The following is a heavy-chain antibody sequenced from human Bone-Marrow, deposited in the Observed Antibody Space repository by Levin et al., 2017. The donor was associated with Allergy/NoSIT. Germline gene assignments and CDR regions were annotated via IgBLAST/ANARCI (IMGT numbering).Heavy chain of an antibody. D-gene: IGHD6-13*01. CDR1: GGSFSGYY. CDR2: INHSGST. J-gene: IGHJ4*02. CDR3: ARGRLGSSWYRSSFFDY. Sequence: SETLSLTCAVYGGSFSGYYWSWIRQPPGKGLEWIGEINHSGSTNYNPSLKSRVTISVDTSKNQFSLKLSSVTAADTAVYYCARGRLGSSWYRSSFFDYWGQGTLVTVSS. V-gene: IGHV4-34*01.